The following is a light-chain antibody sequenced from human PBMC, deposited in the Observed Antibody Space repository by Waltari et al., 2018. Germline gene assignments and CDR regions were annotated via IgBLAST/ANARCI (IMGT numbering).Light chain of an antibody. CDR3: QQYDNSPPLT. CDR2: GGS. Sequence: EIVLTQSPATLSLFPGERVTLSCRASQRVGSKYLAWYQQKPGQAPRLLIYGGSTRATGTPDRFSGSGSGTDFTLTISRLEPDDFALYYCQQYDNSPPLTFGGGTRVEIK. V-gene: IGKV3-20*01. CDR1: QRVGSKY. J-gene: IGKJ4*01.